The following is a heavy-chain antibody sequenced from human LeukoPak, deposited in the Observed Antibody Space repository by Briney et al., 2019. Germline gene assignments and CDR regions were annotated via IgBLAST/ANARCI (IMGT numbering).Heavy chain of an antibody. CDR1: GCTFSSYA. D-gene: IGHD4/OR15-4a*01. J-gene: IGHJ6*03. V-gene: IGHV1-69*06. CDR3: ALTTRPRADYYYYMDV. Sequence: SVKVSCKASGCTFSSYAISWVRQAPGQGLEWMGGIIPIFGTANYAQKFQGRVTITADKSTSTAYMELSSLRSEDTAVYYCALTTRPRADYYYYMDVWGKGTTVTVSS. CDR2: IIPIFGTA.